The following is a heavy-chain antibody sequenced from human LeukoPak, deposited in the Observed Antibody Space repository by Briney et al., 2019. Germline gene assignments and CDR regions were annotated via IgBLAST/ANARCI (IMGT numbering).Heavy chain of an antibody. V-gene: IGHV4-59*11. CDR1: GGSISSHF. CDR3: AREGQQLVPPFDY. Sequence: SETLSLTCTVSGGSISSHFWSWIRQPPGKGLEWIGYIYHSGGTNYNPSLKSRVAISIDTSKNQFSLKLSSVTAPDTAVYYCAREGQQLVPPFDYWGQGTLVTVSS. J-gene: IGHJ4*02. D-gene: IGHD6-6*01. CDR2: IYHSGGT.